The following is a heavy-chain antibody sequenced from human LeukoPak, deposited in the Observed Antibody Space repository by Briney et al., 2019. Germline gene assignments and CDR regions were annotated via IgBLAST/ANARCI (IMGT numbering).Heavy chain of an antibody. V-gene: IGHV4-34*01. CDR2: INHSGST. J-gene: IGHJ5*02. D-gene: IGHD3-16*01. CDR3: ARHQWGSNWFDP. CDR1: GGSFSGYY. Sequence: PSETLSLTCAVYGGSFSGYYWSWIRQPPGKGLEWIGEINHSGSTNYNPSLKSRVTISVDTSKNQFSLKLSSVTAADTAVYYCARHQWGSNWFDPWGQGTLVTVSS.